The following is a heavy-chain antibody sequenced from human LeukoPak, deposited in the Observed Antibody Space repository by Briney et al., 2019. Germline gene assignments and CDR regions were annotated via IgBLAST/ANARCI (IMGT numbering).Heavy chain of an antibody. Sequence: GASVKVSCTASGYTFTSYDINWVRQATGQGLEWMGWMNPNSGNTGYAQTFRGRVTMTRNTSINTAYMQLNSLRSDDTAVYYCARKFLGSRGYYFDYWGQGKLVIVSS. CDR3: ARKFLGSRGYYFDY. CDR2: MNPNSGNT. V-gene: IGHV1-8*01. CDR1: GYTFTSYD. D-gene: IGHD3-10*01. J-gene: IGHJ4*02.